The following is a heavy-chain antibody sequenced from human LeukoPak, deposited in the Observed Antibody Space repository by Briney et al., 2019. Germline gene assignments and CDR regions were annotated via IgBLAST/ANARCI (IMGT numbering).Heavy chain of an antibody. J-gene: IGHJ6*02. D-gene: IGHD5-18*01. CDR2: ISSSSSYI. CDR1: GSTFSSYS. V-gene: IGHV3-21*01. Sequence: GGSLRLSCAASGSTFSSYSMNWVRQAPGKGLEWVSSISSSSSYIYYADSVKGRFTISRDNAKNSLYLQMNSLRAEDTAVYYCAREDTAMVTRLGYYYYYGMDVWGQGTTVTVSS. CDR3: AREDTAMVTRLGYYYYYGMDV.